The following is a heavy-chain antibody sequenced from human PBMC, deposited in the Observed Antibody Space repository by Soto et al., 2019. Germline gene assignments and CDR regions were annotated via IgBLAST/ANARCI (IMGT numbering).Heavy chain of an antibody. CDR2: IYYSGST. J-gene: IGHJ5*02. CDR3: ARCGDYYDSSGYYYANWFDP. CDR1: GGSISSSSYY. V-gene: IGHV4-39*01. Sequence: QLQLQESGPGLVKPSETLSLTCTVSGGSISSSSYYWGWIRQPPGKGLEWIGSIYYSGSTYYNPSLKSRVTISVDTSKNQFSLKLSSVTAADTAVYYCARCGDYYDSSGYYYANWFDPWGQGTLVTVSS. D-gene: IGHD3-22*01.